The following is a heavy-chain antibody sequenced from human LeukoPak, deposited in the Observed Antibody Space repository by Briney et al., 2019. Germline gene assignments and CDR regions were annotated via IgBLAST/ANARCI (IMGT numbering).Heavy chain of an antibody. J-gene: IGHJ4*02. CDR3: ALLNSDRGSFDS. CDR1: AFTLTGSD. V-gene: IGHV3-23*01. CDR2: ISDSGASK. Sequence: GGSLRLSCSAAAFTLTGSDMTWGRQAPGKGLEWVSFISDSGASKHYADSARGRFTISRDNSKNTLYLQMNSLRAEDTAIYYCALLNSDRGSFDSLGQGALVTVSS. D-gene: IGHD1-26*01.